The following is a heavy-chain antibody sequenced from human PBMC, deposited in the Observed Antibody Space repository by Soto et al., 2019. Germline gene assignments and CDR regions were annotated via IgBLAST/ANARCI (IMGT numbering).Heavy chain of an antibody. CDR1: GYTFTSYA. CDR2: INAGNGNT. J-gene: IGHJ6*02. D-gene: IGHD4-17*01. V-gene: IGHV1-3*01. Sequence: QVQLVQSGAEVKKPGASVKVSCKASGYTFTSYAMHWVRQAPGQRLEWMGWINAGNGNTKYSQKFQGRVTITRDTAARKAYMELSSLRSEDTAVDYCAGDTAPSDVWGQGTTVTVSS. CDR3: AGDTAPSDV.